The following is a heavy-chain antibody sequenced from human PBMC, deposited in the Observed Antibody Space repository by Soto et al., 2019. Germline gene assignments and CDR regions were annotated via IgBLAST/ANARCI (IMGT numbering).Heavy chain of an antibody. CDR3: ARGPIVVVPAAAASRRNYFDY. J-gene: IGHJ4*02. Sequence: ASVKVSCKASGYTFTGYYMHWVRQAPGQGLEWMGWINPNSGGTNYAQKFQGRVTMTRDTSISTAYMELSRLRSDDTAVYYCARGPIVVVPAAAASRRNYFDYWGPGTLVTVSS. CDR1: GYTFTGYY. CDR2: INPNSGGT. V-gene: IGHV1-2*02. D-gene: IGHD2-2*01.